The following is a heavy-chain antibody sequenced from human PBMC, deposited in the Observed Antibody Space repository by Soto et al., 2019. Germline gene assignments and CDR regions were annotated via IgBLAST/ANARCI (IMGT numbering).Heavy chain of an antibody. CDR1: GFTFSSYS. CDR3: ARDQGHSSRWFDP. V-gene: IGHV3-21*01. Sequence: KPGGSLRLSCAASGFTFSSYSMNWVRQAPGKGLEWVSSISSSSSYIYYADSVKGRFTISRDNAKNSLYLQMNSLRAEDTAVYYCARDQGHSSRWFDPWDQGTLVTVSS. D-gene: IGHD5-18*01. CDR2: ISSSSSYI. J-gene: IGHJ5*02.